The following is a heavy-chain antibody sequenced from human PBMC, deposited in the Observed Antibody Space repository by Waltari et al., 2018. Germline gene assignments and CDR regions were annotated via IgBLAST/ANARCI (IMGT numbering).Heavy chain of an antibody. Sequence: EVQLVESGGGLVQPGGSLRLSCAASGLIFSTYSMNWVRQAPGEGLEWVAYISSTGTTIYYTDSVQGRFTISRTNAQNSLYLQMNSLRAEDTAVYYCAREIRGTGYFPDAFDIWGQGTMVTVSS. V-gene: IGHV3-48*01. CDR1: GLIFSTYS. D-gene: IGHD3-9*01. CDR3: AREIRGTGYFPDAFDI. J-gene: IGHJ3*02. CDR2: ISSTGTTI.